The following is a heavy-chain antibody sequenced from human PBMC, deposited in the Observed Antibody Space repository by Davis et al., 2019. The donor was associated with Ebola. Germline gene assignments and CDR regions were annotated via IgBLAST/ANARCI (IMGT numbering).Heavy chain of an antibody. V-gene: IGHV4-34*01. CDR3: ARVRYYGSGSPIDY. CDR1: GGTFSDYY. Sequence: SETLSLTCAVYGGTFSDYYWSWIRQPPGKGLEWIGEVDHSGSTNYNPSFRSRVIVSEDASKNQFSLKLTSVTAADTAVYYCARVRYYGSGSPIDYWGQGTLVTVSS. J-gene: IGHJ4*02. D-gene: IGHD3-10*01. CDR2: VDHSGST.